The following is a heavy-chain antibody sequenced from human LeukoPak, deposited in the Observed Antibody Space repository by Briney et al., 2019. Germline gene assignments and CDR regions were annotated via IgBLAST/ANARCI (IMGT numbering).Heavy chain of an antibody. D-gene: IGHD2-2*01. J-gene: IGHJ3*02. CDR1: GGTFSSYA. CDR2: IIPIFGTA. Sequence: SVKVSCKASGGTFSSYAISWVRQAPGQGLEWMGGIIPIFGTANYAQKFQGRVTITADESTSTAYMELSSLRSEDTAVYYCASKDPTGYCSSTSCYVSYAFDIWGQGTMVTVSS. CDR3: ASKDPTGYCSSTSCYVSYAFDI. V-gene: IGHV1-69*13.